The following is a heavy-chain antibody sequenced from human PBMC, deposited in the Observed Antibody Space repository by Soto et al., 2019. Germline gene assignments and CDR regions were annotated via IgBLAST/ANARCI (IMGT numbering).Heavy chain of an antibody. D-gene: IGHD2-15*01. CDR3: ARSGYRIPNDN. J-gene: IGHJ4*02. V-gene: IGHV3-21*01. Sequence: EGQLVESGGGLVKPGGSLRLSCEVSGFTFSSYSMNWVRQAPGKGLEWVSSISSSSSYIYYADSVKGRFTISRDNAKNSLYLQMISLTAEVTAVYSSARSGYRIPNDNWGQGTLVTVSS. CDR2: ISSSSSYI. CDR1: GFTFSSYS.